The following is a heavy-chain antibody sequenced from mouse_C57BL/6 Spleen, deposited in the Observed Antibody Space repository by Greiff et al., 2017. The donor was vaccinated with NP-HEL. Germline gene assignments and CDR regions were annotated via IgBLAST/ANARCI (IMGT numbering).Heavy chain of an antibody. Sequence: VQRVESGAELMKPGASVKLSCKATGYKFTGYWIEWVKQRPGHGLEWIGEILPGSGSTKYNEKFKGKATCTADTSSNTAYMQLSSLTTEDSAIYYCANYSGSSYSYWYFDVWGTGTTVTVSS. CDR1: GYKFTGYW. D-gene: IGHD1-1*01. CDR3: ANYSGSSYSYWYFDV. CDR2: ILPGSGST. J-gene: IGHJ1*03. V-gene: IGHV1-9*01.